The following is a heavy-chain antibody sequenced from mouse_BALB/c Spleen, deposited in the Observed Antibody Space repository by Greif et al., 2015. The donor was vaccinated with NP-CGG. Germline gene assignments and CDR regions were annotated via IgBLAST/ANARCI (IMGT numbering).Heavy chain of an antibody. V-gene: IGHV2-6-2*01. CDR2: IWSDGST. CDR1: GFSLTSYG. J-gene: IGHJ4*01. D-gene: IGHD1-1*01. CDR3: ARHHYYGSSYAMDY. Sequence: VQLQQSGPDLVAPSQSLSITCTVSGFSLTSYGVHWVRQPPGKGLEWLVVIWSDGSTTYNSALKSRLSISKDNSKSQVFLKMNSLQTDGTAMYYCARHHYYGSSYAMDYWGQGTSVTVSS.